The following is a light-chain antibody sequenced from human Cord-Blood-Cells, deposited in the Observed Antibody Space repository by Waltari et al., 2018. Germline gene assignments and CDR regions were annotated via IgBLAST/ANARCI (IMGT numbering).Light chain of an antibody. CDR1: SPNIRARSV. Sequence: QSVLPPPPPVSGAPLHRLTISSTGHSPNIRARSVVHCFQQLPGTAHKLLIYGNSNRPAGGPDRVSGSKAGTSACLAITGLQAEDEADYYCQSYDSSLSGWVFGGGTKLTVL. V-gene: IGLV1-40*01. J-gene: IGLJ3*02. CDR2: GNS. CDR3: QSYDSSLSGWV.